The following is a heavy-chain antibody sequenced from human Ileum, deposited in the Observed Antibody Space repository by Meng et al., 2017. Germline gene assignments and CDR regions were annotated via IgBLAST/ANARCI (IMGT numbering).Heavy chain of an antibody. V-gene: IGHV4-4*02. Sequence: VPLQESGPGLVKPSEHLSLTCAVSGGSIESNNWWTWIRQPPGQGLEWIGEVYHSGSTHYNPSLQSRVTISIDNSKNRFSLSLNSVTAADTAIYFCARADYVRYFDLWGRGTLVTVSS. CDR3: ARADYVRYFDL. J-gene: IGHJ2*01. CDR2: VYHSGST. D-gene: IGHD3-10*02. CDR1: GGSIESNNW.